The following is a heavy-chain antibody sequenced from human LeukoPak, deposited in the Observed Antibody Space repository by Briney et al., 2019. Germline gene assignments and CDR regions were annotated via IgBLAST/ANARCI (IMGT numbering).Heavy chain of an antibody. J-gene: IGHJ4*02. CDR3: AKGETWAFDY. Sequence: GGSLGLSCAASGFTFSSYGMHWVRQAPGKGLEWVAVISYDGSNKYYADSVKGRFTISRDNSKNTLYLQMNSLRAEDTAVYYCAKGETWAFDYWGQGTLVTVSS. D-gene: IGHD1-26*01. V-gene: IGHV3-30*18. CDR2: ISYDGSNK. CDR1: GFTFSSYG.